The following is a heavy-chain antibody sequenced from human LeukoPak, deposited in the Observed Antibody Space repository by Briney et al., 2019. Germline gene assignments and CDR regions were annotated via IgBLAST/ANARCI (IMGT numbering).Heavy chain of an antibody. CDR1: GGSISSYY. V-gene: IGHV4-4*07. D-gene: IGHD3-3*01. Sequence: SETLSLTCTVSGGSISSYYWSWIRQPAGKGLEWIGRIYTSGSTNYSPSLKSRVTMSVDTSKNQFSLKLSSVTAADTAVYYCARGSGITIFGVVTPYYYYGMDVWGQGTTVTVSS. J-gene: IGHJ6*02. CDR2: IYTSGST. CDR3: ARGSGITIFGVVTPYYYYGMDV.